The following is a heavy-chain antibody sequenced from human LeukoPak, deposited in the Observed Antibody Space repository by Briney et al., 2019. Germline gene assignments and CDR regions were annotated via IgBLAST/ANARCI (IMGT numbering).Heavy chain of an antibody. D-gene: IGHD2-21*01. CDR3: ARDNSQRFRLDP. Sequence: PGGSLRLSCAASAFSFSTYWMSWVRQAPGKGLEWVANINQDGSEKYYVDSVKGRFTISRDNAKNSLYLQMNSLRAEDTAVYYCARDNSQRFRLDPWGQGTLVTVSS. CDR2: INQDGSEK. CDR1: AFSFSTYW. V-gene: IGHV3-7*05. J-gene: IGHJ5*02.